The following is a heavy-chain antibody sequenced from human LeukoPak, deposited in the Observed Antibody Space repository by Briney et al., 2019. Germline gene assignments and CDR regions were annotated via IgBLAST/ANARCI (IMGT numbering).Heavy chain of an antibody. J-gene: IGHJ4*02. V-gene: IGHV4-34*01. CDR1: GGSFSGYY. D-gene: IGHD6-19*01. Sequence: SETLSLTCAVYGGSFSGYYWSWIRQPPGKGLEWIGGINHSGSTNYNPSLKSRVTISVDTSKNQFSLKLSSVAAADTAVYYCARGRGSSGWYYWGQGTLVTVSS. CDR2: INHSGST. CDR3: ARGRGSSGWYY.